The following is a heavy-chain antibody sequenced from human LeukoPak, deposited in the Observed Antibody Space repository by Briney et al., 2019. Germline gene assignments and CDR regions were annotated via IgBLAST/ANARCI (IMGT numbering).Heavy chain of an antibody. D-gene: IGHD3-3*02. Sequence: PGGSLRLSCAVSGFTFSSYAMHWVRQAPGKGLEWVAVISYDGSNKYYADSVKGRFTISRDNSKNTLYLQMNSLRAEDTAVYYCARVSLASRAFDIGGQGTMVTVSS. CDR3: ARVSLASRAFDI. V-gene: IGHV3-30*04. CDR2: ISYDGSNK. CDR1: GFTFSSYA. J-gene: IGHJ3*02.